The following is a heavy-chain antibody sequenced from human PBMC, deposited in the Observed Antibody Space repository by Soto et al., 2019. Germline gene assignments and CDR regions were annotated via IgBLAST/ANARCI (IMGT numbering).Heavy chain of an antibody. V-gene: IGHV1-69*01. CDR2: VIPIFGTP. CDR3: ARSQGGSSSLDIYYYYYYGMDV. J-gene: IGHJ6*02. Sequence: QVQLVQCGAEVKKPGSSVKVSCKAPGVTFSTYAISWVRQAPGQGLEWMGGVIPIFGTPKYAQKFQGRVTITADESTSTGYMELRSLRSEDTPVYYCARSQGGSSSLDIYYYYYYGMDVWGQGTTVTVSS. D-gene: IGHD2-15*01. CDR1: GVTFSTYA.